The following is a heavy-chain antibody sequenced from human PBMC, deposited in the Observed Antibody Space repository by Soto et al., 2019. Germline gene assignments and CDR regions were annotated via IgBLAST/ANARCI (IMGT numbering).Heavy chain of an antibody. CDR1: GGTFSSYA. CDR2: IIPIFGTA. V-gene: IGHV1-69*13. D-gene: IGHD2-2*01. J-gene: IGHJ6*02. Sequence: GASVKVSCKASGGTFSSYAISWVRQAHRQGLEWMGGIIPIFGTADYAQKFQGRVTITADESTSTAYMELSSLRSEDTAVYYCASHSSLRGYCISTSCYGYYYGMDVWGQGTTVTVSS. CDR3: ASHSSLRGYCISTSCYGYYYGMDV.